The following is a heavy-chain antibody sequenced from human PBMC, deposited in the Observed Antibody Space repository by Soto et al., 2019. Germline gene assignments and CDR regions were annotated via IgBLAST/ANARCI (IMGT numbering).Heavy chain of an antibody. CDR2: IDWDDNK. Sequence: SGPTLVNPTQTLTLTCTFSGFSLSSTGMCVSWIRQPPGKALEWLALIDWDDNKYYTTSLKTRLTISKDTSKNQVVLTMTNMDPVDTATYYCARTRFGDYYINWFDPWGQGTLVTVSS. V-gene: IGHV2-70*01. J-gene: IGHJ5*02. D-gene: IGHD4-17*01. CDR1: GFSLSSTGMC. CDR3: ARTRFGDYYINWFDP.